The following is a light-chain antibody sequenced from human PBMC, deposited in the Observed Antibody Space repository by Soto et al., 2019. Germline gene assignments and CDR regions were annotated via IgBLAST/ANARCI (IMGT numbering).Light chain of an antibody. CDR1: QTISTW. Sequence: DIQVTQSPPTLSASVGDRVTITCLASQTISTWMAWYQQKPGKAPKLLVYDASTLQSGVASRFSGSGSGTEFTLTISSLQPDDFATYYCQQYNSYWYTFGQGTKVDI. V-gene: IGKV1-5*01. J-gene: IGKJ2*01. CDR2: DAS. CDR3: QQYNSYWYT.